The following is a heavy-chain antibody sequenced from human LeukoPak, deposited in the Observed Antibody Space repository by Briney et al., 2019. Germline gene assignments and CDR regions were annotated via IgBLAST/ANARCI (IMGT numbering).Heavy chain of an antibody. Sequence: SETLSLTCTVSGGSISSYYWSWIRQPPGKGLEWIGYIYYSGSANYNPSLKSRVTISVDTSKNQFSLKLSSVTAADTAVYYCASLYYYGSGSTPRIFDYWGQGTLVTVSS. J-gene: IGHJ4*02. CDR2: IYYSGSA. D-gene: IGHD3-10*01. V-gene: IGHV4-59*01. CDR3: ASLYYYGSGSTPRIFDY. CDR1: GGSISSYY.